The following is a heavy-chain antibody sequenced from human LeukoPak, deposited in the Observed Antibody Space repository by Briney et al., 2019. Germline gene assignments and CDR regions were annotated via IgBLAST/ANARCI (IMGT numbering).Heavy chain of an antibody. Sequence: GGSLRLSCVVSGFPFSTSWMHWVRQAPGMGLEWVARIKTDGTSTNYADSVKGRFTISRDNAKNTLYLQMNSLRAEDTAVYYCARDWGEGGALRGYFDYWGQGTLVTVSS. CDR1: GFPFSTSW. D-gene: IGHD2-21*01. J-gene: IGHJ4*02. CDR2: IKTDGTST. CDR3: ARDWGEGGALRGYFDY. V-gene: IGHV3-74*01.